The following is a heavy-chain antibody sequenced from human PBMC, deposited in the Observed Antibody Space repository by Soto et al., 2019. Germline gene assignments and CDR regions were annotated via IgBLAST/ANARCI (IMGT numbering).Heavy chain of an antibody. Sequence: QVQLVQSEAEVKKPGASVKVSCKPSGYTFTSYGISCVRQAPGQGLEWMGWISTYNGNTNYAQNLQGRVTMTTDTSSTTAYLELWSLRSDDTAVYYCSRDCGSYFYGMDVWGQWTTVTVSS. D-gene: IGHD1-26*01. V-gene: IGHV1-18*01. CDR3: SRDCGSYFYGMDV. CDR2: ISTYNGNT. J-gene: IGHJ6*02. CDR1: GYTFTSYG.